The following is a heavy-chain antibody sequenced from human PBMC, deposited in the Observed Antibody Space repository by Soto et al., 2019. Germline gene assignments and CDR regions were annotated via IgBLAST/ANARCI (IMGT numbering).Heavy chain of an antibody. Sequence: EVYLVESGGDLVQPGGSLRLSCAASGFIFSNQWMNWVRQAPGKGLEWVANIKQDGSETKYVDSVKGRFTISRDNAKNSLYLQMNSLRVEDTAVYYCAGGSGWLADKWGQGTLVTVSS. J-gene: IGHJ4*02. CDR1: GFIFSNQW. CDR3: AGGSGWLADK. D-gene: IGHD6-19*01. CDR2: IKQDGSET. V-gene: IGHV3-7*04.